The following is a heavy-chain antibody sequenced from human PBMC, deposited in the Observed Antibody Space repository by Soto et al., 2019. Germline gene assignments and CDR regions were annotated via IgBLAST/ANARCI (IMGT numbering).Heavy chain of an antibody. J-gene: IGHJ4*02. CDR3: AKSHTIFGVVTLDY. CDR1: GFTFSSYG. D-gene: IGHD3-3*01. CDR2: ISYDGSNK. Sequence: QVQLVESGGGVVQPGRSLRLSCAASGFTFSSYGMHWVRQAPGKGLEWVAVISYDGSNKYYADSVKGRFTISRDNSKNTLYLQMNSLRAEDTAVYYCAKSHTIFGVVTLDYWGQGTLVTVSS. V-gene: IGHV3-30*18.